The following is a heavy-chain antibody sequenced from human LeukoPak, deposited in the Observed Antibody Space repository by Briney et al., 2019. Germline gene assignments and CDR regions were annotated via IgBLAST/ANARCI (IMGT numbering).Heavy chain of an antibody. Sequence: GGSLRLSCAASGFTFSSYAMHWVRQAPGKGLEWVAVISYDGSNKYYADSVKGRFTISRDNSKNTLYLQMNSLRAEDTAVYYCARDRASSACFDYWDQGTLVTVSS. CDR1: GFTFSSYA. V-gene: IGHV3-30-3*01. CDR2: ISYDGSNK. D-gene: IGHD1-26*01. CDR3: ARDRASSACFDY. J-gene: IGHJ4*02.